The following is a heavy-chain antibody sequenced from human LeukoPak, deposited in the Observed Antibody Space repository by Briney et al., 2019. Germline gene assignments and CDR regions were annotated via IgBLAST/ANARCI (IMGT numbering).Heavy chain of an antibody. J-gene: IGHJ5*02. CDR1: GFTFSSYW. CDR3: ARLYGTYPGWFDP. D-gene: IGHD4-17*01. Sequence: GGSLRLSCAASGFTFSSYWMSWVRQVPGKGLEWVANIKQDGSEKYYVDSVKGRFTISRDNSKNTLYLQMNSLRAEDTAVYYCARLYGTYPGWFDPWGQGTLVTVSS. CDR2: IKQDGSEK. V-gene: IGHV3-7*02.